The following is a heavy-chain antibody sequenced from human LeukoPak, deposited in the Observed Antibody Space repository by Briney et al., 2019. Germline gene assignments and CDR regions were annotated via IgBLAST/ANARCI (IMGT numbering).Heavy chain of an antibody. CDR2: IHPGDSDT. V-gene: IGHV5-51*01. J-gene: IGHJ4*02. Sequence: GESLKISFKGSGYSFTSYWIGWVRQMPGKGLEWMGIIHPGDSDTRYSPSFQGQVTISADKSISTAYLQWSSLKASDTAVYYCARTTGYKTGYSSSWYYFDYWGQGTLVTVSS. D-gene: IGHD6-13*01. CDR1: GYSFTSYW. CDR3: ARTTGYKTGYSSSWYYFDY.